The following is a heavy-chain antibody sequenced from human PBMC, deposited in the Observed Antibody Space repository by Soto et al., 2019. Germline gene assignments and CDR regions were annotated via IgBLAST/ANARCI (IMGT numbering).Heavy chain of an antibody. CDR1: GYTFTGYY. CDR2: INPNSGGT. Sequence: ASVKVSCKASGYTFTGYYMHWVRQAPGQGLEWMGWINPNSGGTNYAQKFQGRVTMTRDTSISTAYMELSRLRSDDTAVYYCARARGIAARSYYYYGMDVWGQGTTVTV. D-gene: IGHD6-6*01. CDR3: ARARGIAARSYYYYGMDV. J-gene: IGHJ6*02. V-gene: IGHV1-2*02.